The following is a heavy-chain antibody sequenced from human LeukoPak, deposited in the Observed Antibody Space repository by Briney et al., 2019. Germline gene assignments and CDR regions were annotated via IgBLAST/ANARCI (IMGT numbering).Heavy chain of an antibody. J-gene: IGHJ3*01. V-gene: IGHV1-2*02. Sequence: ASVKVSCKASGYTFTDYYMHWVRQAPGQGLEWMGWINPNSGGTIYAQKFQGRVTMTRDTSISTAYMELNTLRSDDTALYYCARVVSTTRRHDAFDLCGQGTMVTVSS. D-gene: IGHD1-1*01. CDR3: ARVVSTTRRHDAFDL. CDR1: GYTFTDYY. CDR2: INPNSGGT.